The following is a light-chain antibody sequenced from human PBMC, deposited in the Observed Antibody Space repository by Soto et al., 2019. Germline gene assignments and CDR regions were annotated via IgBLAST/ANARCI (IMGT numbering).Light chain of an antibody. CDR3: QKANSFPIT. CDR2: DAS. CDR1: QSVSSY. J-gene: IGKJ5*01. Sequence: ELVLTQSPATLSLSPGERSTLSCRASQSVSSYLAWYQVKPGQAPRILIYDASSRASGVPDRFSGSGSGTDLNLTISRLEPEDFATYYCQKANSFPITCGQGTRLEIK. V-gene: IGKV3-11*01.